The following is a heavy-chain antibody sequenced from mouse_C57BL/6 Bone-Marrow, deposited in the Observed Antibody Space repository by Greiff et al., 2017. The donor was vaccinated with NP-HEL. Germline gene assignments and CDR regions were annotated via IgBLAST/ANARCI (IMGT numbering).Heavy chain of an antibody. CDR2: ISGGGGNT. D-gene: IGHD2-1*01. CDR3: ARHPLYYGNSFYAMDY. J-gene: IGHJ4*01. CDR1: GFTFSSYT. Sequence: EVMLMESGGGLVKPGGSLKLSCAASGFTFSSYTMSWVRQTPEKRLAWVATISGGGGNTYYPDSVKGRFTISRDNAKNTLYLQMSRLRSEDTALYYCARHPLYYGNSFYAMDYWGQGTSVTVSS. V-gene: IGHV5-9*01.